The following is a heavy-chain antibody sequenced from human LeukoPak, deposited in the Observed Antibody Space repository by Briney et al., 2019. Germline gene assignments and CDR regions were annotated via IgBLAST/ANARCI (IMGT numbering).Heavy chain of an antibody. CDR1: GGTFSSYD. CDR3: ARGGAGYCSSTSCYKVSDY. V-gene: IGHV1-69*13. CDR2: IIPIFGTA. Sequence: GASVKVSCKASGGTFSSYDISWVRQAPGQGLEWMGGIIPIFGTANYAQKFQGRVTITADESTSTAYMELSSLRSEDTAVYYCARGGAGYCSSTSCYKVSDYWGQGTLVTVSS. J-gene: IGHJ4*02. D-gene: IGHD2-2*02.